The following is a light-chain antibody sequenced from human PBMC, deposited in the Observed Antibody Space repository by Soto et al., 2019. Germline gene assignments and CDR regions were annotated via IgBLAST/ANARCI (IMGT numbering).Light chain of an antibody. J-gene: IGKJ4*01. CDR1: RSVSSS. V-gene: IGKV3-15*01. Sequence: EIVMTQSPATLSVSPGERATLSCRASRSVSSSLAWYQQKPGQAPRLLVYGESTRATGVPARFSGSGSGTEFTLTISSLQSEDFAVYYCQQYNIWPPLTFGGGTKVEIK. CDR3: QQYNIWPPLT. CDR2: GES.